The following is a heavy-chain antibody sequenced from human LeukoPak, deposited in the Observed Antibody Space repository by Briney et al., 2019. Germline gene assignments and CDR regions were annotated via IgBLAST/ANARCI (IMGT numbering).Heavy chain of an antibody. D-gene: IGHD2-2*02. CDR2: FDPEDGET. J-gene: IGHJ4*02. CDR3: ATEKRSPRYCSSTSCYKGVGDY. Sequence: GASVKVSCKVSGYTLTELSMHWVRQAPGKGLEWMGGFDPEDGETIYAQKFQSRVTMTEDTSTDTAYMELSSLRSEDTAVYYCATEKRSPRYCSSTSCYKGVGDYWGQGTLVTVSS. V-gene: IGHV1-24*01. CDR1: GYTLTELS.